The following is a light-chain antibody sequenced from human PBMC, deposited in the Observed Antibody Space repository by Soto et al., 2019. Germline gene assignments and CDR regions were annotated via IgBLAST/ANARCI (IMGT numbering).Light chain of an antibody. CDR1: QGVTTN. V-gene: IGKV3-15*01. CDR3: QQYNNWPFS. Sequence: EIVMTQSPATLSVSPGARDPLSCRAGQGVTTNFAWYQQKSGQSPRLLIYDVSIRATGVPARFSATGSETDFTLTISGLQSEDSAVYFCQQYNNWPFSFGQGTRLEI. CDR2: DVS. J-gene: IGKJ5*01.